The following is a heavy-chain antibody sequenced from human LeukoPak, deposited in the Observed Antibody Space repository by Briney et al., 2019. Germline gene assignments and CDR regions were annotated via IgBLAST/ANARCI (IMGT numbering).Heavy chain of an antibody. CDR2: ISYDGSNK. J-gene: IGHJ6*03. CDR3: ARDNYLEADYYYYMDG. CDR1: GFTFSSYA. D-gene: IGHD3-3*01. V-gene: IGHV3-30-3*01. Sequence: GWSLRLSCAASGFTFSSYAMHWVRQAPGKELEWVAVISYDGSNKYYADSVKGRFTISRDNSKNTLYLQMNSLTAEDTAVYYCARDNYLEADYYYYMDGWGKGTTVTVSS.